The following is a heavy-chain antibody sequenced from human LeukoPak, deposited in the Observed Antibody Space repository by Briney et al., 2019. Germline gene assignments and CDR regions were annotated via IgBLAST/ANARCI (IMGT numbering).Heavy chain of an antibody. D-gene: IGHD3-3*01. V-gene: IGHV4-34*01. J-gene: IGHJ4*02. CDR1: GGSFSDFY. CDR2: ISQSGRT. Sequence: SETLSLTCAVYGGSFSDFYGSWIRHPPGKGLEWIGEISQSGRTNYNPSLKSRVTISVDTSKNQFSLKLSSVTAADTAVYYCARGGHNYDFWSGYYPIFDYWGQGTLVTVSS. CDR3: ARGGHNYDFWSGYYPIFDY.